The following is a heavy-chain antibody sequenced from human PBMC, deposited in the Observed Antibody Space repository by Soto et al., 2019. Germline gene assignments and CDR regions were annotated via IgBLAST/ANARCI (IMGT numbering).Heavy chain of an antibody. CDR2: ISYDGSNK. V-gene: IGHV3-30-3*01. D-gene: IGHD3-22*01. CDR3: ARDQITMIVVPGWFDP. CDR1: GFTFSSYA. J-gene: IGHJ5*02. Sequence: QVQLVESGGGVVQPGRSLRLSCAASGFTFSSYAMHWVRQAPGKGLEWVAVISYDGSNKYYADSVKGRFTISRDNSKNTLYLQMNSLRADDTAVYYCARDQITMIVVPGWFDPWGQGTLVTVSS.